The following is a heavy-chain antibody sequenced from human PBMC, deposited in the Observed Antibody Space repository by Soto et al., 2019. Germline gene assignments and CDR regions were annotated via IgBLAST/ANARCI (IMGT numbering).Heavy chain of an antibody. CDR3: ARGQNRELRPRGYYYYMDV. J-gene: IGHJ6*03. V-gene: IGHV4-34*01. CDR1: GGSFSGYY. CDR2: INHSGST. D-gene: IGHD1-7*01. Sequence: SETLSLTCAVYGGSFSGYYWSWIRQPPGKGLEWIGEINHSGSTNYNPSLKSRVTISVDTSKNQFSLKLSSVTAADTAVYYCARGQNRELRPRGYYYYMDVWGKGTTVTVSS.